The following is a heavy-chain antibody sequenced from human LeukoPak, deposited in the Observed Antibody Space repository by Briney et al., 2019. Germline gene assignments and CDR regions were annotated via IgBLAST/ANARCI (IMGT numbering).Heavy chain of an antibody. V-gene: IGHV1-69*05. J-gene: IGHJ6*03. D-gene: IGHD4-17*01. Sequence: SVKVSCKASGGTFSSYAIIWVRQAPGQGLEWMGGIIPIFGRTNYAQKFQGRVTISTDASTTTAYMELSSLRSEDTAVYYCARVPSYGDYEAYYYYSMDVWGKGTTVTVSS. CDR2: IIPIFGRT. CDR3: ARVPSYGDYEAYYYYSMDV. CDR1: GGTFSSYA.